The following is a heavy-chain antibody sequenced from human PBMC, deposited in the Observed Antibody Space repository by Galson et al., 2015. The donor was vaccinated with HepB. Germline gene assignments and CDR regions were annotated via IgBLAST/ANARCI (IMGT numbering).Heavy chain of an antibody. Sequence: SVKVSCKASGYTFTSYDINWVQQATGQGLEWMGWMNPNSGNTGYAQKFQGRVTMTRNTSISTAYMELSSLRSEDTAVYYCASTQEDYYYYGMDVWGQGTTVTVSS. V-gene: IGHV1-8*01. CDR2: MNPNSGNT. CDR1: GYTFTSYD. CDR3: ASTQEDYYYYGMDV. J-gene: IGHJ6*02.